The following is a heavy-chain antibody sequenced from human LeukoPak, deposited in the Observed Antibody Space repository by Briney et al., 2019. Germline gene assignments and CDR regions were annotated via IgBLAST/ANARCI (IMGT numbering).Heavy chain of an antibody. J-gene: IGHJ4*02. CDR1: GYTFTGYY. CDR3: AGVSTVVTLYFDY. D-gene: IGHD4-23*01. Sequence: ASVKVSCKASGYTFTGYYMHWVRQAPGQGLEWMGWINPNSGGTNYAQKFQGRVTMTRDTSISTAYMELSRLRSDDTAVYYCAGVSTVVTLYFDYWGQGTLVTVSS. V-gene: IGHV1-2*02. CDR2: INPNSGGT.